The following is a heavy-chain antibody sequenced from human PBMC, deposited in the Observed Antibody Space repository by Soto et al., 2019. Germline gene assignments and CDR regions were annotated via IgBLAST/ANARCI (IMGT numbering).Heavy chain of an antibody. J-gene: IGHJ4*02. CDR3: ARGGRGYEFDY. Sequence: EVPLVESGGGLVQPGGSLRLSCAASGFTFSRYAMHWVRQAPGKGLEYVSPISSNGGSTYANSVKGRFTISRDNSKNTLYLQMGSLRPEDTAVYYCARGGRGYEFDYWGQGTLVTVSS. CDR1: GFTFSRYA. V-gene: IGHV3-64*01. CDR2: ISSNGGST. D-gene: IGHD5-12*01.